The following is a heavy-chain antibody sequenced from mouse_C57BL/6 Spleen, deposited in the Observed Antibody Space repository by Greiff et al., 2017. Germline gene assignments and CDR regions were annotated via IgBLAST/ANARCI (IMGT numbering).Heavy chain of an antibody. D-gene: IGHD1-1*01. J-gene: IGHJ1*03. CDR2: IYPGDGDT. CDR3: ARTYYYGSSYDWYFDV. CDR1: GYAFSSYW. V-gene: IGHV1-80*01. Sequence: VKLMESGAELVKPGASVKISCKASGYAFSSYWMNWVKQRPGKGLEWIGQIYPGDGDTNYNGKFKGKATLTADKSSSTAYMQLSSLTSEDSAVYFCARTYYYGSSYDWYFDVWGTGTTVTVSS.